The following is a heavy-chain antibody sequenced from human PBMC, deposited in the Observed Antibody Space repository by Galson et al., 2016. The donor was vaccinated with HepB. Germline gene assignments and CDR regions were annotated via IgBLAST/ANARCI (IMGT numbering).Heavy chain of an antibody. J-gene: IGHJ6*02. CDR1: GFSVRTFA. V-gene: IGHV3-33*01. CDR3: ARPQWNIVVSGGMDV. CDR2: IWDDGSQK. Sequence: RLSCAASGFSVRTFAMNWVRQAPGKGLEWVAVIWDDGSQKYVAESLRGRFSISRDNSKNTLYLHMNNLRADDTAVYYCARPQWNIVVSGGMDVWGQGTTVAVSS. D-gene: IGHD2-21*01.